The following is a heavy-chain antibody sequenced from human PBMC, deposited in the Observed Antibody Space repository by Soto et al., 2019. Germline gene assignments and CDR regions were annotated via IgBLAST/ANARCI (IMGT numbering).Heavy chain of an antibody. J-gene: IGHJ4*02. CDR3: ARDRDYYGSGSFNYFDY. D-gene: IGHD3-10*01. Sequence: SQTLSLTCAISGDSVSSNSAAWNWIRQSPSRGLEWLGRTYYRSKWYNDYAVSVKSRITINPDTSKNQFSLQLNSVTPEDTAVYYYARDRDYYGSGSFNYFDYWGQGTLVTVSS. CDR2: TYYRSKWYN. CDR1: GDSVSSNSAA. V-gene: IGHV6-1*01.